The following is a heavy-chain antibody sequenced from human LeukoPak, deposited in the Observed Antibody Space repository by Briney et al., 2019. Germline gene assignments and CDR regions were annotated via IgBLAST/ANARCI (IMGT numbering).Heavy chain of an antibody. J-gene: IGHJ5*02. CDR2: FKPNTRSA. CDR3: AKGSGSGWYGWLAP. Sequence: ASVKVSCKASGYTFTSYYVHWVRQAPGQGLEWLGTFKPNTRSAHPGLGFRDRVSMTGDMSTSTVFIELNSLRADDTAVYYCAKGSGSGWYGWLAPWGQGTLLTVSS. CDR1: GYTFTSYY. D-gene: IGHD6-19*01. V-gene: IGHV1-46*01.